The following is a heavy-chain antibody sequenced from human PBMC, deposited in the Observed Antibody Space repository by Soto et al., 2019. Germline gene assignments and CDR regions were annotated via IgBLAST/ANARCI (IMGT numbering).Heavy chain of an antibody. Sequence: GGSLRLSCSGFGFNFSDYYMNWIRQSPVKGLEWVSSILSLESHKYYAASVMGRFSVSRDNAKRSLFLQMNNLRAEDTGIYFCATGLKDTSNRPSFDSWGSGTPVTVSS. D-gene: IGHD2-8*01. CDR1: GFNFSDYY. CDR2: ILSLESHK. CDR3: ATGLKDTSNRPSFDS. J-gene: IGHJ4*02. V-gene: IGHV3-11*01.